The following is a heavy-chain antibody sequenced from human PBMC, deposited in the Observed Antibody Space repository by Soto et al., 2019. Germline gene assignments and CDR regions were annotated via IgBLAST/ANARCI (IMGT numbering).Heavy chain of an antibody. CDR3: ARDLCPLGSGSPCPTFGMDV. CDR1: GYTFTGHY. CDR2: LKPDNGGT. D-gene: IGHD3-10*01. Sequence: QVQLVQSGAEVKPPGASVKVSCKASGYTFTGHYMHWVRQVSGRRLEFLGWLKPDNGGTYYAPKFQGRVTFTRDTSNTIAYMEMSGLHSDDTAVYFCARDLCPLGSGSPCPTFGMDVWSQGTTVAVTS. V-gene: IGHV1-2*02. J-gene: IGHJ6*02.